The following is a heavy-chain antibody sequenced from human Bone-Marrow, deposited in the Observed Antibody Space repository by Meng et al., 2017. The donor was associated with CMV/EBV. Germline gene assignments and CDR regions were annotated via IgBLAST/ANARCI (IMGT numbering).Heavy chain of an antibody. CDR3: ARDISGITMVGGDY. J-gene: IGHJ4*02. CDR2: IRSKANSYAT. D-gene: IGHD3-10*01. CDR1: GFTFSGSA. Sequence: GESLKISCAASGFTFSGSAMHWVRQASGKGLEWVGRIRSKANSYATAYAASVKGRFTISRDDSKNTAYLQMNSLKTEDTAVYYCARDISGITMVGGDYWGQGTLVTVSS. V-gene: IGHV3-73*01.